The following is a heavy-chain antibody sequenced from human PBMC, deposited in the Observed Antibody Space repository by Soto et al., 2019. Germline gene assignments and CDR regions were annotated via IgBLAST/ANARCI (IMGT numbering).Heavy chain of an antibody. CDR3: ARGRAPTILGVVIPFFDY. V-gene: IGHV3-7*03. D-gene: IGHD3-3*01. CDR2: IKQDGSEK. CDR1: GFTFSSYW. J-gene: IGHJ4*02. Sequence: GGSVRLSXAASGFTFSSYWMSWVRQAPGKGLEWVANIKQDGSEKYYVDSVKGRFTISRDNAKNSLYLQMNSLRAEDTAVYYCARGRAPTILGVVIPFFDYWGQGTLVTVSS.